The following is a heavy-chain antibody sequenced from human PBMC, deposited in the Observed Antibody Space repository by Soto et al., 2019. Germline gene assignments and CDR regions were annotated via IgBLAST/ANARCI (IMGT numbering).Heavy chain of an antibody. J-gene: IGHJ4*02. CDR1: GFTFSTYE. Sequence: EVHLAESGGGLVQPGGSLRLSCAASGFTFSTYEMNWVRQAPGKGLEWISYISDSGTTIYYADSVKGRFTISRDNANNSLYLQINSLRVDDTAVYYCARVPRFSSSWDYWGQGILVAVSS. CDR2: ISDSGTTI. D-gene: IGHD6-13*01. CDR3: ARVPRFSSSWDY. V-gene: IGHV3-48*03.